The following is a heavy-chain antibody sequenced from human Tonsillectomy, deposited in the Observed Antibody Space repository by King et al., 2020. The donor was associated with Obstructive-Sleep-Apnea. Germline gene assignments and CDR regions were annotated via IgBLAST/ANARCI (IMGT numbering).Heavy chain of an antibody. J-gene: IGHJ4*02. CDR2: IYPGDSDT. CDR3: ARHPQYGSYCGGDCFAFDY. CDR1: GYRFSNYW. V-gene: IGHV5-51*01. D-gene: IGHD2-21*02. Sequence: QLVQSGAEVKKSGESLKISCKGPGYRFSNYWIGWVRQMPGKGLEWMGIIYPGDSDTRYSPSFQGQVTIPADKSLSTAYLQWGSLKASDTAIYYCARHPQYGSYCGGDCFAFDYWGQGTLVTVSS.